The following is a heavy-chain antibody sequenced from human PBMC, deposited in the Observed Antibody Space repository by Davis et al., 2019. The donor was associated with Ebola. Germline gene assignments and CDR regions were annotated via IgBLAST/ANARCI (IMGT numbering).Heavy chain of an antibody. CDR2: IKDDGSST. D-gene: IGHD2/OR15-2a*01. Sequence: GESLKISCAASGFSFSSHTVHWVRQAPGKGLMWVSRIKDDGSSTDYADSVKGRFTISRDNSKNTVYVQMNSLRPEDTAMYYCATDPHDTFYHFDIRGQGTLVTVSS. CDR1: GFSFSSHT. V-gene: IGHV3-74*01. CDR3: ATDPHDTFYHFDI. J-gene: IGHJ4*02.